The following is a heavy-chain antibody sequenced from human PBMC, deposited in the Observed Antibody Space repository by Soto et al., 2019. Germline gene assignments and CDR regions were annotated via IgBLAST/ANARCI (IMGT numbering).Heavy chain of an antibody. CDR3: ARYDYGSGDDYNIDY. V-gene: IGHV4-4*02. CDR2: IHHRGGS. J-gene: IGHJ4*02. Sequence: PSDTLSLTCAVSGASIISMNCSSWVRQPPGKGLEWIGEIHHRGGSNYKPSLMSRVTISVNKSKNKFSLKLMSVPAADTAVFYCARYDYGSGDDYNIDYWGQGTLVT. CDR1: GASIISMNC. D-gene: IGHD3-10*01.